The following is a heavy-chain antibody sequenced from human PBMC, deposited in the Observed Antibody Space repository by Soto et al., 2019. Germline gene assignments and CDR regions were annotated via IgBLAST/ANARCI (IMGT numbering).Heavy chain of an antibody. V-gene: IGHV3-21*01. J-gene: IGHJ5*02. D-gene: IGHD3-16*02. CDR1: GFTFSSYS. CDR3: ARAPRREMRYDYVWGSYRRNWFDP. CDR2: ISSSSSYI. Sequence: GGSLRLSCAASGFTFSSYSMNWVRQAPGKGLEWVSSISSSSSYIYYADSVKGRFTISRDNAKNSLYLQMNSLGAEDTAVYYCARAPRREMRYDYVWGSYRRNWFDPWGQGTLVTVSS.